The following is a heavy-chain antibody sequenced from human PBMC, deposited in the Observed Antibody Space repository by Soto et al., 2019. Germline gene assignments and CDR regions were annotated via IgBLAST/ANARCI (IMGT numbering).Heavy chain of an antibody. D-gene: IGHD5-18*01. CDR3: AREGYSYGSPLHRADHYYGMDV. V-gene: IGHV3-13*01. CDR1: GFTFSSYD. J-gene: IGHJ6*02. CDR2: IGTAGDT. Sequence: PGGSLRLSCAASGFTFSSYDMHWVRQATGKGLEWVSAIGTAGDTYYPGSVKGRFTISRENAKNSLYLQMNSLRAEDTAVYYCAREGYSYGSPLHRADHYYGMDVWGQGTTVTVSS.